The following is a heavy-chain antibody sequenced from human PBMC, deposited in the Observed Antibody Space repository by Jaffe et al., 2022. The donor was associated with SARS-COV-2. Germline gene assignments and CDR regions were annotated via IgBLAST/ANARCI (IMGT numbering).Heavy chain of an antibody. V-gene: IGHV3-43*01. CDR3: CIMITFGGGFDY. CDR1: GFTFDDYT. D-gene: IGHD3-16*01. J-gene: IGHJ4*02. Sequence: EVQLVESGGVVVQPGGSLRLSCAASGFTFDDYTMHWVRQAPGKGLEWVSLISWEGSSTYYADSVKGRFTISRDNYKNSLYLQMSSLRTEDTALYYCCIMITFGGGFDYWGQGTLVTVSS. CDR2: ISWEGSST.